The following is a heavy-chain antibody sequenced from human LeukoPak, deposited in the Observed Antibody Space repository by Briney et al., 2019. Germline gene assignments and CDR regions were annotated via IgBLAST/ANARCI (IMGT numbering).Heavy chain of an antibody. CDR2: ISSSSSYI. CDR3: ASTTAAGTYYYYYMDV. CDR1: GFTFSSYS. Sequence: GGSLRLSCAASGFTFSSYSMNWVRQAPGKGLEWVSSISSSSSYIYYADSVKGRFTISRDNAKNSLYLQMNSLRAEDTAVYYCASTTAAGTYYYYYMDVWGKGTTVTVSS. D-gene: IGHD6-13*01. V-gene: IGHV3-21*01. J-gene: IGHJ6*03.